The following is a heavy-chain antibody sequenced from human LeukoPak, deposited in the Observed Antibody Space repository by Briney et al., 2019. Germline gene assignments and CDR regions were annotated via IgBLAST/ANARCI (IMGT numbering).Heavy chain of an antibody. D-gene: IGHD6-19*01. CDR2: ISTYNGNT. J-gene: IGHJ4*02. CDR3: ARAYSSGGYGELDY. V-gene: IGHV1-18*01. CDR1: GYTFTSYG. Sequence: ASVKVSCTASGYTFTSYGISWVRQAPGQGLEWMGWISTYNGNTNYAQKVQGRVTMTTDTSTSTGYMELRSLRSDDTAVYYCARAYSSGGYGELDYWGQGTLVTVSS.